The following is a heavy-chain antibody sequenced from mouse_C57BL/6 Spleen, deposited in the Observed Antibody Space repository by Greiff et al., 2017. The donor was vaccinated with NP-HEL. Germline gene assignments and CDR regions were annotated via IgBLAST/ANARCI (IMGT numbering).Heavy chain of an antibody. D-gene: IGHD3-2*02. CDR3: AREGELRLRAMDY. J-gene: IGHJ4*01. CDR1: GYTFTDYN. Sequence: EVQLQQSGPELVKPGASVKMSCKASGYTFTDYNMHWVKQSHGKSLEWIGYINPNNGGTSYNQKFKGKATLTVNKSSSTAYMELRSLTSEDSAVYYCAREGELRLRAMDYWGQGTSVTVSS. CDR2: INPNNGGT. V-gene: IGHV1-22*01.